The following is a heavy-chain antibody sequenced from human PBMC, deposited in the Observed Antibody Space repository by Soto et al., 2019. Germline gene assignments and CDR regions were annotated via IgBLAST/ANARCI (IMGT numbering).Heavy chain of an antibody. CDR3: ARGYDFWSGYLHPYYYGMDV. D-gene: IGHD3-3*01. V-gene: IGHV4-59*01. CDR2: IYYSGST. J-gene: IGHJ6*02. Sequence: SETLSLTFTVSGGSISSYYWSWIRQPPGKGLEWIGYIYYSGSTNYNPSLKSRVTISVDTSKNQFSLKLSSVTAADTAVYYCARGYDFWSGYLHPYYYGMDVWGQGTTVTVSS. CDR1: GGSISSYY.